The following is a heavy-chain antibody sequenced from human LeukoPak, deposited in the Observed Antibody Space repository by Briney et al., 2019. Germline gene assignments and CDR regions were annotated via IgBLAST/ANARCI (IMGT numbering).Heavy chain of an antibody. CDR1: GGSIGTYY. CDR2: IYYSGTT. Sequence: SETLSLTCTVSGGSIGTYYWSWIWQSPGKGLEWIGYIYYSGTTNYNPSLKSRVTISVDTSKNQFSLQLRSVTAADTAVYYCAREDPQTTVPEGMDVWGQGTTVIVSS. V-gene: IGHV4-59*01. J-gene: IGHJ6*02. D-gene: IGHD4-17*01. CDR3: AREDPQTTVPEGMDV.